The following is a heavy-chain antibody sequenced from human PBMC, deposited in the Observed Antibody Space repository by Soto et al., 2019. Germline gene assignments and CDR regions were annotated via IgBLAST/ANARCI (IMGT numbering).Heavy chain of an antibody. CDR2: IYHSGST. CDR1: GGSFSGYY. V-gene: IGHV4-34*01. D-gene: IGHD6-19*01. J-gene: IGHJ4*02. CDR3: ARHGPFSGSDY. Sequence: SETLSLTCAVYGGSFSGYYWSWIRQPPGKGLEWIGEIYHSGSTNYNPSLKSRVTISVGKSKDQFSLNLSSVTAADTAMYFCARHGPFSGSDYWGQGTLVTVSS.